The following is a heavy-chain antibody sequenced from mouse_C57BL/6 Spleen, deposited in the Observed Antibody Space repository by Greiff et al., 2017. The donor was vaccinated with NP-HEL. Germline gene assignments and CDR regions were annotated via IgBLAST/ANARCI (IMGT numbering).Heavy chain of an antibody. CDR2: IWGVGST. CDR3: ASDNDSRSFAY. V-gene: IGHV2-6*01. Sequence: VKLMESGPGLVAPSQSLSISCTVSGFSLTSYGVDWVRQSPGKGLEWLGVIWGVGSTNYNSAPKSRLSISKDNSKSQVFLKMNSLQTEDTAMYCGASDNDSRSFAYWGQGTLVTVSA. CDR1: GFSLTSYG. D-gene: IGHD1-1*01. J-gene: IGHJ3*01.